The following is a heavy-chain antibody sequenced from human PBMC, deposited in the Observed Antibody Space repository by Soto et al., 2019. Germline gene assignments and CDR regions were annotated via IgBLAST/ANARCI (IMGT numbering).Heavy chain of an antibody. CDR2: IIPIFGTA. Sequence: QVQLVQSGAEVKKPGSSVKVSCKASGGTFSSYAISWVRQAPGQGLECMGGIIPIFGTANYAQKFQGRVTITADESTSTAYRELSSLRSEDTAVYYCASYCSGGSCYPTTGYFDYWGQGTLVTVSS. D-gene: IGHD2-15*01. CDR1: GGTFSSYA. J-gene: IGHJ4*02. CDR3: ASYCSGGSCYPTTGYFDY. V-gene: IGHV1-69*01.